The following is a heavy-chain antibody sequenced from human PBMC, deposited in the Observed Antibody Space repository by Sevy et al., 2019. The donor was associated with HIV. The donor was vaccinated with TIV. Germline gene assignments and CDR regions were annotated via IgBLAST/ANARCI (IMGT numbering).Heavy chain of an antibody. CDR1: GYTFSDYY. CDR3: ARLTTRPTSDLYGMDV. D-gene: IGHD4-17*01. CDR2: SNPNDGVT. Sequence: ASVKVSCKASGYTFSDYYIHWVLQAPGQGLEWVAWSNPNDGVTHYAQRFQGGVTLTRDTSVSTAYMDLRGLRYDDTAIYYCARLTTRPTSDLYGMDVWGQRTPVTVSS. V-gene: IGHV1-2*02. J-gene: IGHJ6*02.